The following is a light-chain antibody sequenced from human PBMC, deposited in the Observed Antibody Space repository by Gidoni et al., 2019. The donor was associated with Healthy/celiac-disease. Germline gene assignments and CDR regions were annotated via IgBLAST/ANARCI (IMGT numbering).Light chain of an antibody. Sequence: EIVLTQPPATLSLSPVERATLSCRASQSVSSYLAWYQQKPGQAPRLLIYDASNRATGIPARFSGSGSGTDFTLTISSLEPEDFAVYYCQQRSNWPLTFGGXTKVEIK. CDR1: QSVSSY. V-gene: IGKV3-11*01. CDR2: DAS. J-gene: IGKJ4*01. CDR3: QQRSNWPLT.